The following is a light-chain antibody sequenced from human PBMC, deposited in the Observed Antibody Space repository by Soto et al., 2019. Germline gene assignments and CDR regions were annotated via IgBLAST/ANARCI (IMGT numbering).Light chain of an antibody. J-gene: IGKJ5*01. Sequence: PGERATLSCRASENVRTFVDWYQQKPGQAPRLLIYGASNRATGIPARFSGSGSGTDFTLTISNLEPEDFAVYYCQQHSHWPPWTFGQGTRLEIK. CDR3: QQHSHWPPWT. CDR1: ENVRTF. V-gene: IGKV3-11*01. CDR2: GAS.